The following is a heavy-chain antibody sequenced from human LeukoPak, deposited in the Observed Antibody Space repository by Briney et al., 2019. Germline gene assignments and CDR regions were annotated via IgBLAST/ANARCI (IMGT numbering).Heavy chain of an antibody. D-gene: IGHD2-8*01. CDR1: GFTFSSYS. Sequence: GGSLRLSCTASGFTFSSYSMNWVRQAPGKGLEWVSSISSSSYIYYADSVKGRFTISRDNAKNSLYLQMNSLRAEDTAVYYCAKDSLQDIVLMVYAKRSSNYFDYWGQGTLVTVSS. J-gene: IGHJ4*02. CDR2: ISSSSYI. CDR3: AKDSLQDIVLMVYAKRSSNYFDY. V-gene: IGHV3-21*04.